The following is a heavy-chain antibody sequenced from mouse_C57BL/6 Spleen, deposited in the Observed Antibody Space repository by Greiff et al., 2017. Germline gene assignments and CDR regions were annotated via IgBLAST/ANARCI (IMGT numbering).Heavy chain of an antibody. V-gene: IGHV1-19*01. D-gene: IGHD2-4*01. Sequence: EVQLHQSGPVLVKPGASVKMSCKASGYTFTDYYMNWVKQSHGKSLEWIGVINPYNGGTSYNQKFKGKATLTVDKSSSTAYMELNSLTSEDSAVYYCARRGDDYDVYYAMDYWGQGTSVTVSS. CDR1: GYTFTDYY. CDR3: ARRGDDYDVYYAMDY. J-gene: IGHJ4*01. CDR2: INPYNGGT.